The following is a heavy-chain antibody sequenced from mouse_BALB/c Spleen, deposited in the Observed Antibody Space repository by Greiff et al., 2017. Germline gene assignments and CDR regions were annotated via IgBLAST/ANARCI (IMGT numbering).Heavy chain of an antibody. CDR1: GFNIKDTY. V-gene: IGHV14-3*02. CDR3: ARWGGTLGYYFDY. D-gene: IGHD3-3*01. CDR2: IDPANGNT. J-gene: IGHJ2*01. Sequence: VQLQQSGAELVKPGASVKLSCTASGFNIKDTYMHWVKQRPEQGLEWIGRIDPANGNTKYDPKFQGKATITADTSSNTAYLQLSSLTSEDTAVYYCARWGGTLGYYFDYWGQGTTLTVSS.